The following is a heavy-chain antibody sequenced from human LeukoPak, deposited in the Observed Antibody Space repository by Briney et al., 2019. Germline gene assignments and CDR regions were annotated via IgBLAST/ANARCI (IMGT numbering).Heavy chain of an antibody. J-gene: IGHJ3*02. Sequence: TSETLSLTCTVSGGSISSYYWSWIRQPPGKGLEWIGYIYYSGSTNYNPSLKSRVTISVDTSKNQFSLKLSSVTAADTAVYYCARVSQWLANAFDIWGQGTMVTVSS. CDR3: ARVSQWLANAFDI. D-gene: IGHD6-19*01. CDR1: GGSISSYY. CDR2: IYYSGST. V-gene: IGHV4-59*08.